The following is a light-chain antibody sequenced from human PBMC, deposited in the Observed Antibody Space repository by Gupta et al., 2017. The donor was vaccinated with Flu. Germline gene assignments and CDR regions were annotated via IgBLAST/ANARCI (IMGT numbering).Light chain of an antibody. CDR1: QSISSY. Sequence: DIQMTQSPSSLSASVGDRVTITCRASQSISSYLNWYQQKPGKAPKLLIYAASSLQSGVPSRFSGSGSGTDFTLTISSLQPADFATDSCQQSDSTPVSFGGGTKVETK. CDR3: QQSDSTPVS. J-gene: IGKJ4*01. V-gene: IGKV1-39*01. CDR2: AAS.